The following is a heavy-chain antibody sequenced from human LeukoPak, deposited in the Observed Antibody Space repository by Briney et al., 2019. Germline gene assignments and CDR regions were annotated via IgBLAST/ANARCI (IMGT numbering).Heavy chain of an antibody. Sequence: GESLKISCSASGFPFSSYAMHWVRQAPGKGLEYVSAISDSGGSTYYADSVKGRFTISRDNSKNTLYLQMNSLRAEDTAVYYCARGYCSGGTCSFDYWGQGTLVTVSS. CDR3: ARGYCSGGTCSFDY. D-gene: IGHD2-15*01. CDR1: GFPFSSYA. J-gene: IGHJ4*02. CDR2: ISDSGGST. V-gene: IGHV3-64*04.